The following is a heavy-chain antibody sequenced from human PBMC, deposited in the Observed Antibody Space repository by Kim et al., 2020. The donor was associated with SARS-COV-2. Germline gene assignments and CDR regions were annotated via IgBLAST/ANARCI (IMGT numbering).Heavy chain of an antibody. Sequence: GGSLRLSCAASGFTFSTYVMSWVRQAPGKGLERVSGISMSGDSTYYADSVKGRFTVSRDNSKNALYLQMNNLRAEDTAVYYCAKKYSPLAGSDPFDSWGQGTLVTVSS. CDR3: AKKYSPLAGSDPFDS. CDR2: ISMSGDST. CDR1: GFTFSTYV. V-gene: IGHV3-23*01. J-gene: IGHJ4*02. D-gene: IGHD6-19*01.